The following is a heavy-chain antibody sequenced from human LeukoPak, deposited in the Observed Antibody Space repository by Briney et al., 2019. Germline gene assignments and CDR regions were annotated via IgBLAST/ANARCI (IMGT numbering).Heavy chain of an antibody. D-gene: IGHD5-12*01. CDR3: ARRPVRGYSGPSGEYYYYYYMDV. CDR1: GYSISSGYY. CDR2: IYHSGRT. V-gene: IGHV4-38-2*02. J-gene: IGHJ6*03. Sequence: SETLSLTCTVSGYSISSGYYWGWIRPPPGKGLEWIGSIYHSGRTNYKPSLKRRVTIAGERSKKKVYLKMSSVTAADTAVYYCARRPVRGYSGPSGEYYYYYYMDVWGKGTTVTVSS.